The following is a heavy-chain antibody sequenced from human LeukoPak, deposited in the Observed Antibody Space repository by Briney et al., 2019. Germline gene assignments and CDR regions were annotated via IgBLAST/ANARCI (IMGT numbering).Heavy chain of an antibody. CDR3: ARKVRFGGNWFDP. CDR2: IIPISGTT. Sequence: EASVTVSCKTSGGSFTSYAITWVRHAPGQGLEWMGKIIPISGTTNYAQNFQGRVTSTSDESTSTAYMELSSLRSEDTALYYCARKVRFGGNWFDPWGQGTLVTVSS. J-gene: IGHJ5*02. D-gene: IGHD3-10*01. CDR1: GGSFTSYA. V-gene: IGHV1-69*15.